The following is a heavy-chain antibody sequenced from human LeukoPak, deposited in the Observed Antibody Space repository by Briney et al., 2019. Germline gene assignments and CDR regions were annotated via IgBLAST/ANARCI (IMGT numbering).Heavy chain of an antibody. CDR3: ARGRYCSSTSCYIPHDSFDI. V-gene: IGHV4-30-4*08. CDR2: IYYSGST. D-gene: IGHD2-2*02. J-gene: IGHJ3*02. CDR1: GGSISCGDYY. Sequence: SQTLSLTCTVSGGSISCGDYYWSWIRQPPGKGLEWIGYIYYSGSTYYNPSLKSRVTISVDTSKNQFSLKLSSVTAADTAVYYCARGRYCSSTSCYIPHDSFDIWGQGTMVTVSS.